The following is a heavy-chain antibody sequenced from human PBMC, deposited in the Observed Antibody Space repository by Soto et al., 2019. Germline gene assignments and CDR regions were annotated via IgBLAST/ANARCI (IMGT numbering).Heavy chain of an antibody. D-gene: IGHD3-10*01. J-gene: IGHJ3*02. CDR2: ISGSGDSK. CDR3: ARRVIGSSRAFDI. V-gene: IGHV3-23*01. Sequence: LRLSCAASGFTFSSYALSWVRQGPGKGLEWVSGISGSGDSKHYSDSLKGRFTISRDNSKNTLFLQMNSLRAEDTAVYYCARRVIGSSRAFDIWGQGTMVTVSS. CDR1: GFTFSSYA.